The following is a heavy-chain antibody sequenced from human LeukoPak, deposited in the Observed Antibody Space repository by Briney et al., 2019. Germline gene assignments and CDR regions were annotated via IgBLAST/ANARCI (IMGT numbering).Heavy chain of an antibody. CDR2: IKYDGSEK. J-gene: IGHJ4*02. D-gene: IGHD6-19*01. CDR1: GFSFSSHW. CDR3: ARDSEAVAGTEGRLFDY. Sequence: GGSLRLSCAASGFSFSSHWMGWVRQAPGKGLEWVANIKYDGSEKYYVDSVRGRFTISRDNAKNSLYLQMNSLRAEDTAVYYCARDSEAVAGTEGRLFDYWGQGTLVTVSS. V-gene: IGHV3-7*01.